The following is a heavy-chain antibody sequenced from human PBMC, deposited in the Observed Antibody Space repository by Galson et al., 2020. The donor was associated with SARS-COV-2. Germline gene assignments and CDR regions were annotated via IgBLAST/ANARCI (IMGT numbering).Heavy chain of an antibody. J-gene: IGHJ6*02. CDR3: AKRNELVGFGQLLLSNYSYGMDV. CDR1: GGSFSSYY. CDR2: INHSGST. D-gene: IGHD3-10*01. V-gene: IGHV4-34*01. Sequence: SETLSLTCAVSGGSFSSYYWTWIRQPPGKGLEWIGEINHSGSTNYNPSLKSRVTISVDTSKNQFSLKLSSVTAADTGVYYCAKRNELVGFGQLLLSNYSYGMDVWGRGTTGTV.